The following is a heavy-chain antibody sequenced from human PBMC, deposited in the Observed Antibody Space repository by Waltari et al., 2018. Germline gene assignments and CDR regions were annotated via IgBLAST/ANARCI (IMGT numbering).Heavy chain of an antibody. D-gene: IGHD4-17*01. Sequence: QVQLQESGPGLVKPSQTLSLTCTVSGGSISSGSYYWSWIRQPAGKGLEWIGRIYTSGSTNHNPSLKSRVTISVDTSKNQFSLKLSSVTAADTAVYYCARAPTAGEGWFDPWGQGTLVTVSS. CDR1: GGSISSGSYY. CDR3: ARAPTAGEGWFDP. CDR2: IYTSGST. J-gene: IGHJ5*02. V-gene: IGHV4-61*02.